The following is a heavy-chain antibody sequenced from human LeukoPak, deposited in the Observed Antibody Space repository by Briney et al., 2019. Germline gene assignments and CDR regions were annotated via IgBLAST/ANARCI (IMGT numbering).Heavy chain of an antibody. CDR1: GFTFSSYA. J-gene: IGHJ4*02. CDR2: ISGSGGST. Sequence: PGGSLRLSCAASGFTFSSYAMSWVRQAPGKGLEWVSAISGSGGSTYYADSVKRRFTISRDNSKNTLYLQMNSLRAEDTAVYYCAKVYYDSSGYYYKGPFDYWGQGTLVTVSS. CDR3: AKVYYDSSGYYYKGPFDY. D-gene: IGHD3-22*01. V-gene: IGHV3-23*01.